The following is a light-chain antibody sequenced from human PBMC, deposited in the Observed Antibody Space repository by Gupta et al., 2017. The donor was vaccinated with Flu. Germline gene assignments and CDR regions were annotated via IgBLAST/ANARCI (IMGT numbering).Light chain of an antibody. J-gene: IGLJ2*01. CDR1: SSDVGGYDY. CDR2: EVS. CDR3: SADGSGTSVV. Sequence: QSALTQTASVAGSPVQSLSISCTGTSSDVGGYDYVSWYQQHPGNATKLMIFEVSNRPSGVSNLFSGSKSGNTASLTISVLQAADEADYYCSADGSGTSVVFGGGTKLTVL. V-gene: IGLV2-14*01.